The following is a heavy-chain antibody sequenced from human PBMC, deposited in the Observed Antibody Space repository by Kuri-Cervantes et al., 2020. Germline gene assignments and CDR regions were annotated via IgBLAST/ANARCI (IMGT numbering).Heavy chain of an antibody. CDR1: GGTFTSYA. Sequence: SVKVSCEASGGTFTSYAISWVRQAPGQGLEWMGGIIPLFGTANYAQKFQGRVTITGDTSASTAYMELSSLTSEDTAVYFCARDEGGLSHYWGQGTLVTVSS. CDR2: IIPLFGTA. CDR3: ARDEGGLSHY. J-gene: IGHJ4*02. V-gene: IGHV1-69*06. D-gene: IGHD1-26*01.